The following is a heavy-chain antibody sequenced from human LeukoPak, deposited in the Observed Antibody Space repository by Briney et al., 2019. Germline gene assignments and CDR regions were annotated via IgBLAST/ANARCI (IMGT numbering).Heavy chain of an antibody. V-gene: IGHV3-23*01. J-gene: IGHJ4*02. Sequence: AGGSLTLSCAASGFLFSSYAMIWVRHARGKGLVCVSAICCSGGSIYYAHSVKGRFTISRDNSKNTLYLQMNSLRAEDTAVYYCAKGVQFCDYWGQGTLVTVSS. CDR1: GFLFSSYA. CDR3: AKGVQFCDY. CDR2: ICCSGGSI.